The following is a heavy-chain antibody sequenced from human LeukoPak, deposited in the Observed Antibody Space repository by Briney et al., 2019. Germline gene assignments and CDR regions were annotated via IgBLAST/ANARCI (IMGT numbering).Heavy chain of an antibody. D-gene: IGHD6-19*01. CDR1: GFTFSSYS. CDR2: ISSSSSTI. Sequence: GGSLRLSCAASGFTFSSYSMNWVRQAPGKGLEWVSYISSSSSTIYYADSVKGRFTISRDNAKNSVYLQMNSLRAEDTAFYFCAREAAVAGSYCDNWGQGTLVTVSS. CDR3: AREAAVAGSYCDN. J-gene: IGHJ4*02. V-gene: IGHV3-48*04.